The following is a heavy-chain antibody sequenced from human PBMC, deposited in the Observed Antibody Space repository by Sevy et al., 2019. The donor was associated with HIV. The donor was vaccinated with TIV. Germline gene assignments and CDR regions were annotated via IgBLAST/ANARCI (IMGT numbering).Heavy chain of an antibody. J-gene: IGHJ6*04. CDR1: GFTFSSYW. V-gene: IGHV3-7*01. CDR2: IKEDGSDK. CDR3: ARWDV. Sequence: GESLKISCAASGFTFSSYWMNWVRQAPGKGLEWVANIKEDGSDKYHVDSVKGRFTISRDNAQNSLYLEMNSLRAEDTAVYYCARWDVWGKGTTVTVSS.